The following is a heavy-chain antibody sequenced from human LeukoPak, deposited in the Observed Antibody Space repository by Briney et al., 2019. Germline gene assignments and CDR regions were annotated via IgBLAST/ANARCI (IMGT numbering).Heavy chain of an antibody. CDR1: GFTFSNAW. CDR2: IKSKTDGGTT. D-gene: IGHD2-2*01. Sequence: GGSLRLSCAASGFTFSNAWMSWVRQAPGKGLEWVGRIKSKTDGGTTDYAAPVKGRFTISRDDSKNTLYLQMNSPKTEDTAVYYCTRAHCSSTSCSNYYYYYGMDVWGQGTTVTVSS. CDR3: TRAHCSSTSCSNYYYYYGMDV. V-gene: IGHV3-15*01. J-gene: IGHJ6*02.